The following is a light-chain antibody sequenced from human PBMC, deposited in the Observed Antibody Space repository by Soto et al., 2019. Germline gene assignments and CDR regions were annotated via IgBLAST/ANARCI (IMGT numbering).Light chain of an antibody. V-gene: IGKV3-20*01. CDR3: QQYGSSSWT. CDR1: QSVSSGY. Sequence: EILLTQSPGTLSLSPGERATLSCRASQSVSSGYLAWYQQKPGQAPRLLIYGASSRATGIPDRFSGSGSETDFPLTISRLEPEDFAVYYCQQYGSSSWTFGQGTKVEIK. CDR2: GAS. J-gene: IGKJ1*01.